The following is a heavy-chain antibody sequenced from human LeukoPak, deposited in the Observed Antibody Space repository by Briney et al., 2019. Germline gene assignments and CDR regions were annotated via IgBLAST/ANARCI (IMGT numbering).Heavy chain of an antibody. CDR2: INPSGSST. CDR3: SRESIDYTEQFDY. V-gene: IGHV1-46*01. D-gene: IGHD4-11*01. CDR1: GFTFTTYH. Sequence: GASVTVSCKASGFTFTTYHMHWVRQAPGQGLEWMGVINPSGSSTTFAQNFQGRVIVSRDTSTSTVYMELISLTAEDTAVYYCSRESIDYTEQFDYWGQGTLVTVSS. J-gene: IGHJ4*02.